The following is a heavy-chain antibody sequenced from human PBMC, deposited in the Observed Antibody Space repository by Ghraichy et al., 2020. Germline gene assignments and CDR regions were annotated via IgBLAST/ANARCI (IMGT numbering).Heavy chain of an antibody. CDR1: GGTFSSYA. CDR3: AEDRYDSSGYYPGY. D-gene: IGHD3-22*01. J-gene: IGHJ4*02. CDR2: IIPILGIA. Sequence: SVKVSCKASGGTFSSYAISWVRQAPGQGLEWMGRIIPILGIANYAQKFQGRVTITADKSTSTAYMELSSLRSEDAAVYYCAEDRYDSSGYYPGYWGQGTLVTVSS. V-gene: IGHV1-69*04.